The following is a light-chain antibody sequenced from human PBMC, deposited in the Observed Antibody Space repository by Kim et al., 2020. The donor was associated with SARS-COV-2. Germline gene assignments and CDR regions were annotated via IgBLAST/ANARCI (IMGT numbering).Light chain of an antibody. V-gene: IGKV3-15*01. CDR2: GAS. CDR3: QQYSHWPPYT. CDR1: QSVDTN. J-gene: IGKJ2*01. Sequence: EIVMTQSPATLSASPGERVTLSCRASQSVDTNLAWYQQKPGQAPRLLIYGASTRATDIPARFSGSGSGTEFTLIISSLQSEDFAVYYCQQYSHWPPYTFGQGTKLEI.